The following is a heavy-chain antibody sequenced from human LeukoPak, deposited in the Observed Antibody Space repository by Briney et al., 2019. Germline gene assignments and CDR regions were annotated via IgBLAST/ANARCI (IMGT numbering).Heavy chain of an antibody. CDR3: ARDRGMTTAVVDY. J-gene: IGHJ4*02. Sequence: PGRSLRLSCTVSGFTFSTYGMHWVRQAPGKGLEWVAGTWYDGTNRNYEDSVKGRFTISRDNPKNTLHLQMNSLRAEDTAVYYCARDRGMTTAVVDYWGQGTLVTVSS. CDR1: GFTFSTYG. CDR2: TWYDGTNR. D-gene: IGHD1-26*01. V-gene: IGHV3-33*01.